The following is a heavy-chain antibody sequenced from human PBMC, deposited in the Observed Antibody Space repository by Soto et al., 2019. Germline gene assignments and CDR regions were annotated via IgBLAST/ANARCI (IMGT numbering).Heavy chain of an antibody. J-gene: IGHJ6*03. CDR2: MNPNSGNT. V-gene: IGHV1-8*01. CDR3: ARVYDFWSGYYLGYYYYMDV. D-gene: IGHD3-3*01. CDR1: GYTFTSYD. Sequence: GASVKVSCKASGYTFTSYDINWVRQATGQGLEWMGWMNPNSGNTGYAQKFQGRVTMTRNTSISTAYMELSGLRSEDTAVYYCARVYDFWSGYYLGYYYYMDVWGKGTTVTVSS.